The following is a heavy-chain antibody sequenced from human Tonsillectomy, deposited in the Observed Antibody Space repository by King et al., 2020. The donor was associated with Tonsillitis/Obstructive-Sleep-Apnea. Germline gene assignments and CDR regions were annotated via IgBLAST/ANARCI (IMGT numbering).Heavy chain of an antibody. Sequence: VQLVQSGAEVKKPGASVKVSCKASGYTFTSYGITWVRQAPGQGLEWMGWISAYNGNRNYAQKFQGRVTMTTDSSTSTAYMELRSLRSDDTVIYYCARGGQRSGSQDFDYWGQGTLVTVSS. CDR2: ISAYNGNR. V-gene: IGHV1-18*01. CDR1: GYTFTSYG. J-gene: IGHJ4*02. CDR3: ARGGQRSGSQDFDY. D-gene: IGHD1-26*01.